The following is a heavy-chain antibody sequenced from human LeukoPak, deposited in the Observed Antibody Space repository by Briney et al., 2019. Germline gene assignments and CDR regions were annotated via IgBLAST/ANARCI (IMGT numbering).Heavy chain of an antibody. CDR2: ISGSGGGT. J-gene: IGHJ4*02. CDR1: GFSFSKYA. Sequence: GGSLRLSCAASGFSFSKYAMSWVRQAPGKGLEWVSSISGSGGGTYYADSVKGRFTISRDNSKNTLYLQMNSLRAEDTAVYYCARGGLLRAQDYWGQGTLVTVSS. D-gene: IGHD3-22*01. V-gene: IGHV3-23*01. CDR3: ARGGLLRAQDY.